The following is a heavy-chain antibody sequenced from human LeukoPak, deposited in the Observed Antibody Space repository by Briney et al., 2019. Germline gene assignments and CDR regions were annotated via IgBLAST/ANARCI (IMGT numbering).Heavy chain of an antibody. Sequence: KPSETLSLTCTVSGGSISYYYWSWIRRPPGKGLEWIGYIYYSGSTNYNPSLKSRVTISVDTSKNQFSLKLSSVTAADTAVYYCARTVVVVASCWFDPWGQGTLVTVSS. V-gene: IGHV4-59*01. J-gene: IGHJ5*02. CDR2: IYYSGST. D-gene: IGHD2-15*01. CDR1: GGSISYYY. CDR3: ARTVVVVASCWFDP.